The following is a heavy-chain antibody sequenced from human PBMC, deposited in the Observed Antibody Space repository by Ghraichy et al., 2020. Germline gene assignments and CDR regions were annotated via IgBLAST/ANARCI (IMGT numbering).Heavy chain of an antibody. CDR1: GLTFSSYG. V-gene: IGHV3-30*18. D-gene: IGHD3-22*01. CDR3: AKEGDGRAYLSWDY. CDR2: ISKDGSVQ. J-gene: IGHJ4*02. Sequence: RGSLRLSCAASGLTFSSYGMHWVRQAPGKGLEWVAVISKDGSVQRYADSVKGRFTISRDNSKNTLSLQMNSLRAEDTAVYYCAKEGDGRAYLSWDYWGQGTLVTVSS.